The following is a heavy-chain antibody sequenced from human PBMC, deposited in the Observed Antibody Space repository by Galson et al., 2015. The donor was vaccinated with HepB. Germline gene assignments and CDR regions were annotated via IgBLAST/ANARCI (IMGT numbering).Heavy chain of an antibody. CDR2: ISYDGSNK. V-gene: IGHV3-30-3*01. D-gene: IGHD6-13*01. CDR3: AREKAAAGTSYYYGMDV. CDR1: GFTFISYT. J-gene: IGHJ6*02. Sequence: SLRLSCAASGFTFISYTMHWVRQAPGKGLEWVAVISYDGSNKYYADSVKGRFTISRDNSRTTLYLQMNSLRAEDTAVSYCAREKAAAGTSYYYGMDVWGQGTTVTVSS.